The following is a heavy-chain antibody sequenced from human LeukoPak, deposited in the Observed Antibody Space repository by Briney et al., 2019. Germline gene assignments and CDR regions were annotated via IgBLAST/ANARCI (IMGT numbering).Heavy chain of an antibody. D-gene: IGHD3-22*01. CDR2: IITIFGIA. CDR1: GGTFSSYA. Sequence: ASVKVSCKASGGTFSSYAISWVRQAPGQGLEWMGRIITIFGIANYAQKFQGRVTITADKSTSTAYMELSSLRSEDTAVYYCARDSNYDSSGYYPGKYYYYYGMDVWGQGTTVTVSS. J-gene: IGHJ6*02. CDR3: ARDSNYDSSGYYPGKYYYYYGMDV. V-gene: IGHV1-69*04.